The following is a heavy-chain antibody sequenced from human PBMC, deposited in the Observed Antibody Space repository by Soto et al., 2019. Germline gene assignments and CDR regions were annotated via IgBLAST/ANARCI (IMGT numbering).Heavy chain of an antibody. Sequence: SETLSLTCTVSGGSISSSSYYWGWIRQPPGKGLEWIGSIYYSGSTYYNPSLKSRVTISVDTSKNHFSLKLSSVTAADTAVYYCARHVYGMTTVYYFDYWGQGTLVTVSS. CDR3: ARHVYGMTTVYYFDY. D-gene: IGHD4-17*01. V-gene: IGHV4-39*01. CDR1: GGSISSSSYY. J-gene: IGHJ4*02. CDR2: IYYSGST.